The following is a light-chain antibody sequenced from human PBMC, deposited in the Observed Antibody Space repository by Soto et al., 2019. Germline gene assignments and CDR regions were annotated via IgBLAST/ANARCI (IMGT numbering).Light chain of an antibody. Sequence: DIQMTQSPSSRSASVGARVTITLRASQSISSYLNGYQQKPGKAPKLLIYAASILQSWVPSRLRGSGSGTDFTLPSSSLQPEDFATYYCQQSYSTPLTGGGGTNVEIQ. CDR2: AAS. CDR3: QQSYSTPLT. J-gene: IGKJ4*01. V-gene: IGKV1-39*01. CDR1: QSISSY.